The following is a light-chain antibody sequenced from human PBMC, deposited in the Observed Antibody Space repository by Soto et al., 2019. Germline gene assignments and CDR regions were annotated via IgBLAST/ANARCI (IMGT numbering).Light chain of an antibody. J-gene: IGLJ1*01. Sequence: QSALTQPASVSGSPGQSITISCTGTSNDVGGYKYVSWYQQRPGKAPKLLIYEVSNRPSGVSNRFSGSKSGNTASLTISALQAEDEADYYCSSYTTTSPYVFGSGTKLTVL. CDR1: SNDVGGYKY. CDR2: EVS. CDR3: SSYTTTSPYV. V-gene: IGLV2-14*01.